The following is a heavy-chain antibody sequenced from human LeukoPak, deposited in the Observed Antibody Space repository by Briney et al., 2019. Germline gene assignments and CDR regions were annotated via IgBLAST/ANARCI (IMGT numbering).Heavy chain of an antibody. D-gene: IGHD6-19*01. CDR1: GFMFSSYW. CDR3: ARETPDSSGWD. V-gene: IGHV3-7*01. CDR2: IKQDRSHK. J-gene: IGHJ4*02. Sequence: GGSLRLSCAASGFMFSSYWMSWVRQAPGKGLEWVANIKQDRSHKNYADSVKGRFTISRDNAKNSLYLQMNSLRAEDTAVYYCARETPDSSGWDWGQGTLVTVSS.